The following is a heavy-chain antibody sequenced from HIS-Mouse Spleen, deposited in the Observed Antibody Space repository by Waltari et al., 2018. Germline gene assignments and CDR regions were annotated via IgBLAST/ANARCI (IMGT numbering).Heavy chain of an antibody. CDR3: ARGASGSYYLVSVSDY. CDR1: GFTFSSFS. Sequence: EVQLVESGGGLVQPGGSLRLSCAASGFTFSSFSMNWVRKAPGKGVGWVLSNSSRINTICYADAVKGRFTISRETAKNSLYLQMNSLRAEDTAVYYCARGASGSYYLVSVSDYWGQGTLVTVSS. V-gene: IGHV3-48*01. D-gene: IGHD1-26*01. J-gene: IGHJ4*02. CDR2: NSSRINTI.